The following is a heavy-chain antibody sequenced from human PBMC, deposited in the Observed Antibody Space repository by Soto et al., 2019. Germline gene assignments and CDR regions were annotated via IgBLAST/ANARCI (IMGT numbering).Heavy chain of an antibody. CDR3: TTEEFYYGSGSMDV. CDR1: GFTFSNVW. V-gene: IGHV3-15*07. CDR2: IKSKTDGGTT. Sequence: PGGSLRLSCAASGFTFSNVWMNWVRQAPGKGLEWVGRIKSKTDGGTTDYAAPVKGRFTISRDDSKNTLYLQMNSLKTEDTAVYYCTTEEFYYGSGSMDVWGQGTTVTVSS. J-gene: IGHJ6*02. D-gene: IGHD3-10*01.